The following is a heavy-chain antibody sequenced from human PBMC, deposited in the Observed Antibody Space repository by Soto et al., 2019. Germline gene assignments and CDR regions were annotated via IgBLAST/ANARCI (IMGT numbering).Heavy chain of an antibody. CDR1: GGTFNNNA. Sequence: QVQLVQSGAEVKMPGSSVKVSCKASGGTFNNNAISWVRQAPGQGLEWMGGIIPILGTANYAQKFRGRVTITADESTSTGYMDLSSLRSEDTAVYYCARPYDSSDYYGGGMDVWGQGTTVTVSS. J-gene: IGHJ6*02. CDR2: IIPILGTA. D-gene: IGHD3-22*01. V-gene: IGHV1-69*01. CDR3: ARPYDSSDYYGGGMDV.